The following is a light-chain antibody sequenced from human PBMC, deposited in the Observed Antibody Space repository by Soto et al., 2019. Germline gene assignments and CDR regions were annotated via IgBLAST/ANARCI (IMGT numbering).Light chain of an antibody. J-gene: IGKJ1*01. CDR1: QSVLYSSNNKNY. CDR3: QQSYDTPRT. V-gene: IGKV4-1*01. CDR2: WAS. Sequence: DIVMTQSPDSLAVSRGERATINCKSSQSVLYSSNNKNYLAWYQQKSGQSPKLLIYWASTRESGVPDRFSGSGSGTDFTLTISSLQAEDAAVYYCQQSYDTPRTFGQGTKVEIK.